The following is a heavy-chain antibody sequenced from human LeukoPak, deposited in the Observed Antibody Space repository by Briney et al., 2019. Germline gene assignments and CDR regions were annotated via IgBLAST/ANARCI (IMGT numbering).Heavy chain of an antibody. J-gene: IGHJ4*02. V-gene: IGHV3-23*01. CDR2: ISGSGGST. CDR1: GFTFSSYA. D-gene: IGHD4-23*01. Sequence: PGGSLRLSCAASGFTFSSYAMSWVRQAPGKGLYWVSAISGSGGSTYYADSVKGRFTISRDNSKNTLYLQMNSLRAEDTAVYYCARGGGNSVRYWGQGTLVTVSS. CDR3: ARGGGNSVRY.